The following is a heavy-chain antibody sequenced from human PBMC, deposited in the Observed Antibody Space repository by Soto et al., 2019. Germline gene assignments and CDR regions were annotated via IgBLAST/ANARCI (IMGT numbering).Heavy chain of an antibody. D-gene: IGHD3-22*01. CDR3: ARDQYYDSSGPLDY. CDR2: INSDGSST. Sequence: GESLKISCAASGFTFSSYWMHWVRQAPGKGLVWVSRINSDGSSTSYADSVKGRFTISRDNAKNTLYLQMNSLRAEDTAVYYCARDQYYDSSGPLDYWGQGTLVTVSS. J-gene: IGHJ4*02. V-gene: IGHV3-74*01. CDR1: GFTFSSYW.